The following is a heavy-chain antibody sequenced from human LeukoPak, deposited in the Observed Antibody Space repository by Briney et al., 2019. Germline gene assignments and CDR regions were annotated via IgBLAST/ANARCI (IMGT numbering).Heavy chain of an antibody. D-gene: IGHD2-21*02. CDR1: GGSISSGGYY. Sequence: PSETLSLTCTVSGGSISSGGYYWSWIRQHPGKGLEWIGYIYYSGSTYYNLSLKSRVTISVDTSKNQFSLKLSSVTAADTAVYYCARDGRFNSVVVTAKNQNDAFDIWGQGTMVTVSS. CDR3: ARDGRFNSVVVTAKNQNDAFDI. CDR2: IYYSGST. V-gene: IGHV4-31*03. J-gene: IGHJ3*02.